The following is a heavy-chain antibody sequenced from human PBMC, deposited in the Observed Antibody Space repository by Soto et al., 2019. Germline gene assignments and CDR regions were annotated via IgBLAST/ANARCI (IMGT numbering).Heavy chain of an antibody. J-gene: IGHJ4*02. D-gene: IGHD2-21*01. CDR1: GYSFTSYW. Sequence: GESLKISCKGSGYSFTSYWIGWVRQMPGKGLEWMGIIYPGDSDTRYSPSFQSQVTISADKSISTAYLQWSSLKASDTAMYYCPRHLAYGGTRPRYYFDYWGQGTLVTVSS. CDR2: IYPGDSDT. CDR3: PRHLAYGGTRPRYYFDY. V-gene: IGHV5-51*01.